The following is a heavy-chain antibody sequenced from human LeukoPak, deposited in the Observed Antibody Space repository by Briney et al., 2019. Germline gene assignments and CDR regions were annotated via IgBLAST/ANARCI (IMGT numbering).Heavy chain of an antibody. CDR1: GYSFSTYW. V-gene: IGHV5-51*01. Sequence: GESLKISCKGSGYSFSTYWIAWVRQMPGKGLEWMGIIYPHDSDTRYSPSFQGQVTISADKSNSTAYLQWSSLKASDTAMYYCARHGVRGVTLGWFDPWGQGTLVTVSS. J-gene: IGHJ5*02. CDR3: ARHGVRGVTLGWFDP. CDR2: IYPHDSDT. D-gene: IGHD3-10*02.